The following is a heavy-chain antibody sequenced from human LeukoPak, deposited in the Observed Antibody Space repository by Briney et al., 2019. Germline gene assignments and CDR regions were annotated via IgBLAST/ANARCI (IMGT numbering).Heavy chain of an antibody. CDR3: ARKYSYGTDY. Sequence: SETLSLTCTVSGGSISSSSYYWGWIRQPPGKGLEWIGSIYYSGSTYYNPSLKSRVTKSVDTSKNQFSLKLTSVTAADTAVYYCARKYSYGTDYWGQGTLVTVSS. CDR2: IYYSGST. CDR1: GGSISSSSYY. J-gene: IGHJ4*02. V-gene: IGHV4-39*07. D-gene: IGHD5-18*01.